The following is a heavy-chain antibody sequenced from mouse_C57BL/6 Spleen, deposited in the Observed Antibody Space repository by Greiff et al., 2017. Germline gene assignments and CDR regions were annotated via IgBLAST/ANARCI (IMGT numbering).Heavy chain of an antibody. CDR3: ARSGRRTSYCYFDF. D-gene: IGHD3-1*01. V-gene: IGHV1-54*01. CDR2: INPGSGGT. CDR1: GYAFTNYL. Sequence: VQLQQSGAELVRPGTSVKVSCKASGYAFTNYLIEWVKQRPGQGLEWIGVINPGSGGTNYNEKFKGKATLTADKSSSTAYMQLSSLTSEDSAVYFCARSGRRTSYCYFDFWGTGTTVTVSS. J-gene: IGHJ1*03.